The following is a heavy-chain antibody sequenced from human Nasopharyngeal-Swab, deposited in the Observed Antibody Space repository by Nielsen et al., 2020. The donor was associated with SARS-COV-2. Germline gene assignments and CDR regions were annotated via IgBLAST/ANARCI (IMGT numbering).Heavy chain of an antibody. Sequence: GGSLRLSCAASGFTFNNYNFNWVRKAPGKGLEWVSSISSSSSYIYYADSVKGRFTISRDNAKNSLYLQMNSLHQGPIGLPPGTLLQEHLWG. V-gene: IGHV3-21*01. J-gene: IGHJ6*01. CDR2: ISSSSSYI. CDR1: GFTFNNYN. CDR3: TLLQEHL.